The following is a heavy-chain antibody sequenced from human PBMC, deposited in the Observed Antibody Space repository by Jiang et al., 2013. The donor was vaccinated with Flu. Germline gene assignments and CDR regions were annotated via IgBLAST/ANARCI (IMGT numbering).Heavy chain of an antibody. J-gene: IGHJ4*02. Sequence: GSGLVKPSQTLSLTCTVSGGSISSGSYYWSWIRQPAGKGLEWIGRIYTSGSTNYNPSLKSRVTISVDTSKNQFSLKLSSVTAADTAVYYCASAEEMATPPGFDYWGQGTLVTVSS. CDR2: IYTSGST. V-gene: IGHV4-61*02. CDR3: ASAEEMATPPGFDY. D-gene: IGHD5-24*01. CDR1: GGSISSGSYY.